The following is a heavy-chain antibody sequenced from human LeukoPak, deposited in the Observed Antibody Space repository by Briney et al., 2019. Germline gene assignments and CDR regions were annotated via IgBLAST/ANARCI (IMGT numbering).Heavy chain of an antibody. Sequence: GASVKVSCKASGYTFTSYFMLWVRQAPGQGLEWMGIINPSGGSTSYVQKFQGRVTMTRDTSTSTVYMELSSLRSEDTAEYYCTRSSGSYEIDYWGQGTLVTVSS. CDR1: GYTFTSYF. D-gene: IGHD1-26*01. J-gene: IGHJ4*02. CDR3: TRSSGSYEIDY. V-gene: IGHV1-46*01. CDR2: INPSGGST.